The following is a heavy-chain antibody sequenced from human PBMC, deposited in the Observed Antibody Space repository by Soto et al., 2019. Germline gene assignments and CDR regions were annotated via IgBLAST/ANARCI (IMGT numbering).Heavy chain of an antibody. CDR3: ARASGYVSGWYHDY. CDR1: GGTFSSDA. D-gene: IGHD6-19*01. CDR2: LIPILGKT. J-gene: IGHJ4*02. Sequence: GASVKVSCNAYGGTFSSDAVSWVRQTPGQGVEWMGGLIPILGKTHYAQKFQGRVTITADENTNTAYMELSSLRSDDTAVYYCARASGYVSGWYHDYWGKGTRVPSPQ. V-gene: IGHV1-69*10.